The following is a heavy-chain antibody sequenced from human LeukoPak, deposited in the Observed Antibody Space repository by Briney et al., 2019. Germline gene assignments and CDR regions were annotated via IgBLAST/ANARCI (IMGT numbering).Heavy chain of an antibody. CDR1: GFTFSGHS. CDR2: INLDGSER. V-gene: IGHV3-7*01. D-gene: IGHD6-13*01. Sequence: PGGSLRLSCAASGFTFSGHSMTWVRQAPGKGLEWVANINLDGSERFYVDFVKGRFTISRDNADNSMYLQMNSRRAEDTAVYYCGRVIAGAIDYWGQGTLVTVSS. CDR3: GRVIAGAIDY. J-gene: IGHJ4*02.